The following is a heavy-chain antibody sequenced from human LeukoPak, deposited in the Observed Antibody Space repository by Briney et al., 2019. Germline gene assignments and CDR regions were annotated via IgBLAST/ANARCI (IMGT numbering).Heavy chain of an antibody. CDR3: AKDHSSAWNFYYYGMNV. CDR2: TTGSGTGT. D-gene: IGHD6-19*01. Sequence: GGSLRLSCAASGFTFSNYAMSWVRQAPGKGLEWVSATTGSGTGTYYAGSVQGRFTISRDNSKNTLYLQMNSLRAEYTAVYYCAKDHSSAWNFYYYGMNVWGQGTTVTVSS. V-gene: IGHV3-23*01. J-gene: IGHJ6*02. CDR1: GFTFSNYA.